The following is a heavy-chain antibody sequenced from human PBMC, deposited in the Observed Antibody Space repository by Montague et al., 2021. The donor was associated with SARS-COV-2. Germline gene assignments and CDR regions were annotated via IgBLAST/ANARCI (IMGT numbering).Heavy chain of an antibody. J-gene: IGHJ4*02. CDR2: IYYSGST. CDR3: ARAFIAAAGTTSFDY. V-gene: IGHV4-39*01. Sequence: SETLSLTCTVSGGSISSSSYFWGWIRQPPGKGLEWIGSIYYSGSTYYNPSLKSRVTISVDTSENQFSLKLSSVTAADTAVYYCARAFIAAAGTTSFDYWGQGTLVTVSS. CDR1: GGSISSSSYF. D-gene: IGHD6-13*01.